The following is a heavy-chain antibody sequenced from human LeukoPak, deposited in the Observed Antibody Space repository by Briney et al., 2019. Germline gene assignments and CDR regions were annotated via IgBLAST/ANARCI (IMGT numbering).Heavy chain of an antibody. CDR2: ISYDGSNK. CDR1: GFTFSSYG. CDR3: ARLGATVDAFDI. Sequence: GGSLRLSCAASGFTFSSYGKHWVRQAPGKGLEWVAVISYDGSNKYYADSVKGRFTISRDNSKNTLYLQMNSLRAEDTAVYYCARLGATVDAFDIWGQGTMVTVSS. D-gene: IGHD1-26*01. J-gene: IGHJ3*02. V-gene: IGHV3-30*03.